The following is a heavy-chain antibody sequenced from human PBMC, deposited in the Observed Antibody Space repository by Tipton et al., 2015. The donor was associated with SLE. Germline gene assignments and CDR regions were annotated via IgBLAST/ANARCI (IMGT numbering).Heavy chain of an antibody. Sequence: TLSLTCTVSGGSISSSIPYWGWIRQPPGKGLEWIGNIYHTGTTHYNPSLKSRVTMSVDTSRNQFSLKLSSVTAADTAVYYCAGAWQGYCSGGTCYVLDYWGQGTLVTVSS. CDR1: GGSISSSIPY. D-gene: IGHD2-15*01. V-gene: IGHV4-39*01. J-gene: IGHJ4*02. CDR3: AGAWQGYCSGGTCYVLDY. CDR2: IYHTGTT.